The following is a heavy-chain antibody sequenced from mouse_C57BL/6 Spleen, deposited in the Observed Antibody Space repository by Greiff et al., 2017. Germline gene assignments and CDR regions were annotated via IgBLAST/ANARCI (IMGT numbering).Heavy chain of an antibody. D-gene: IGHD2-3*01. V-gene: IGHV1-55*01. CDR3: ARGVYDGYYDFDY. CDR1: GYTFTSYW. Sequence: VQLQQPGAELVKPGASVKMSCKASGYTFTSYWITWVKQRPGQGLEWIGDIYPGSGSTNYNEKFKSKATLTVDTSSSSAYMQLSSLTSEDSAVYYCARGVYDGYYDFDYWGQGTTLTVSS. CDR2: IYPGSGST. J-gene: IGHJ2*01.